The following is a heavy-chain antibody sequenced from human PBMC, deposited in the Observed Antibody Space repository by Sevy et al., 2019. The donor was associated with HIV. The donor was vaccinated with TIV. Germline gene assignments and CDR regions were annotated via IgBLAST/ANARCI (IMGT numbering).Heavy chain of an antibody. CDR2: IKSKTDGGTT. Sequence: GGSLRLSCAASGFTFSNAWMSWVCQAPGKGLEWVGRIKSKTDGGTTDYAAPVKGRFTISGDDSKNTLYLQMNSLKTEDTAVYYCTTALLRLPFGYWGQGTLVTVSS. V-gene: IGHV3-15*01. D-gene: IGHD4-17*01. CDR1: GFTFSNAW. J-gene: IGHJ4*02. CDR3: TTALLRLPFGY.